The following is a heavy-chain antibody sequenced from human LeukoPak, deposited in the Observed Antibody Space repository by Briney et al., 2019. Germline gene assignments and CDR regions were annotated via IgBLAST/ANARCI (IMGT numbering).Heavy chain of an antibody. CDR2: ISYDGSNK. CDR1: GFTFSSYA. J-gene: IGHJ4*02. Sequence: GGSLRLSCAASGFTFSSYAMHWVRQAPGKGLEWVAVISYDGSNKYYADSVKGRFTISRDNSKNTLYLQMNSLRAEDTAVYYCARVPRGYWGQGTLVTVSS. CDR3: ARVPRGY. V-gene: IGHV3-30-3*01. D-gene: IGHD3-10*01.